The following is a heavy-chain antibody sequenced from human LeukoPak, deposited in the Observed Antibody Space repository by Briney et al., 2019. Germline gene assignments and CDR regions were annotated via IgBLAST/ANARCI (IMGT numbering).Heavy chain of an antibody. D-gene: IGHD6-13*01. CDR1: GYTFTGYY. CDR3: ARDLRIAAAGTWYFDL. J-gene: IGHJ2*01. CDR2: INPNSGGT. Sequence: ASVKVSCKASGYTFTGYYMHWVRQAPGQGLEWMGWINPNSGGTNYAQKFQGRVTMTRDTSISTAYMELSSLRSEDTAVYYCARDLRIAAAGTWYFDLWGRGTLVTVSS. V-gene: IGHV1-2*02.